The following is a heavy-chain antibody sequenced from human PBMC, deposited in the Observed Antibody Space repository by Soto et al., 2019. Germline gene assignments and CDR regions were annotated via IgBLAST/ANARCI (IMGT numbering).Heavy chain of an antibody. Sequence: EVQLLESGGGLVQPGGSLRLSCAASGFTFSSYAMSWVRQAPGKGLEWVSAISGSVGSTYYVDSVKGRFTISRGNSKNTRYVQMNSLRAEDTAVYYCAKDSGLLWFGEGVAFDYWGQGTLVTVSS. V-gene: IGHV3-23*01. CDR1: GFTFSSYA. CDR3: AKDSGLLWFGEGVAFDY. D-gene: IGHD3-10*01. J-gene: IGHJ4*02. CDR2: ISGSVGST.